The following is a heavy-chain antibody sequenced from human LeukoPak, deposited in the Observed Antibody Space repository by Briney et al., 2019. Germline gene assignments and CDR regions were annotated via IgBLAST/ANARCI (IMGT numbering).Heavy chain of an antibody. J-gene: IGHJ4*02. D-gene: IGHD6-13*01. CDR2: IYNDGSTT. Sequence: GGSLRLSCAASGFVFSKSWMHWVRHVPGKGLVWVARIYNDGSTTNYADSVKGRFTISRDNAANSLYLQMNSLRAEDTAVYYCARDSAAAGTAGYWGQGTLVTVSS. V-gene: IGHV3-74*01. CDR1: GFVFSKSW. CDR3: ARDSAAAGTAGY.